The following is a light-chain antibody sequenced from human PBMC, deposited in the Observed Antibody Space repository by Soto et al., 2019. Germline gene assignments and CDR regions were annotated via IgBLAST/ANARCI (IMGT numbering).Light chain of an antibody. J-gene: IGKJ4*01. CDR3: QQYDSYPFT. Sequence: DIQMTQSPSTLSESVGDRVTITCRASQSINNWLAWYKQKPGKAPNLLIYKASSLESGVPSRFSGSGSGTGFTLTISSLQPDDFATYYCQQYDSYPFTFGGGTKVEIK. CDR1: QSINNW. V-gene: IGKV1-5*03. CDR2: KAS.